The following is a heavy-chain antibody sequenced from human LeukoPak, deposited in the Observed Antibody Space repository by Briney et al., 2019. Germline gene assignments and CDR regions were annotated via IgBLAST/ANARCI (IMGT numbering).Heavy chain of an antibody. CDR1: GGSISSSSYY. V-gene: IGHV4-39*01. Sequence: PSETLSLTCTVSGGSISSSSYYWGWIRQPPGKGLEWIGSIYYSGSTYYNPSLKSRVTISVDTSKNQFSLKLSSVTAADTAVYYCARQGVVLLWFGELLGFDYWGQGTLVTVSS. D-gene: IGHD3-10*01. CDR2: IYYSGST. CDR3: ARQGVVLLWFGELLGFDY. J-gene: IGHJ4*02.